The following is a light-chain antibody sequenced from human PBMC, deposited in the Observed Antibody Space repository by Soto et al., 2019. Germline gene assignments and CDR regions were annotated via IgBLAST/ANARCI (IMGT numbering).Light chain of an antibody. V-gene: IGKV3-20*01. Sequence: IVLTQSPATLSLSQGERATLSCRAGQSVSSSYLAWYQQKPGQAPRLLIYGASSRATGIPDRFSGSGSGTDFTLTISRLEPEDFAVYYCPQYGSSPITFGQRTRLEI. CDR2: GAS. CDR1: QSVSSSY. J-gene: IGKJ5*01. CDR3: PQYGSSPIT.